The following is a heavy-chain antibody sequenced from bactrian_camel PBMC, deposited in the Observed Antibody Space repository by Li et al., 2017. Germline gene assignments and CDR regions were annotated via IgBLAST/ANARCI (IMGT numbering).Heavy chain of an antibody. V-gene: IGHV3S60*01. CDR1: AHTDSPNC. J-gene: IGHJ6*01. CDR2: ISWSGSYS. D-gene: IGHD4*01. CDR3: AKVYGPPSVNEYDFFSLGAHLGYDGFGY. Sequence: HVQLVESGGGLVQPGGSLRLSCGASAHTDSPNCMGWFRQSPGKEREAVSCISWSGSYSHYADSAKGRFTISRDGAKNTVYLQMNSLQPEDTAMYYCAKVYGPPSVNEYDFFSLGAHLGYDGFGYWGQGTQVTVS.